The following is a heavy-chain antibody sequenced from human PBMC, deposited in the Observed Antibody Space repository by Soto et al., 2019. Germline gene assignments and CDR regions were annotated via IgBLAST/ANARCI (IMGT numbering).Heavy chain of an antibody. J-gene: IGHJ3*02. CDR3: ASDTSYYDSSDHFSADAFDI. CDR1: GFTSSSYW. D-gene: IGHD3-22*01. Sequence: EVQLVESGGGLVQPGGSLRLSCAASGFTSSSYWIHWVRQAPGKGLVWVSRISNDGSSTNYADSVKGRFTISRDNAKKTVYLKMNRLSAEDTAVYYCASDTSYYDSSDHFSADAFDIWGKGTMVTVCS. CDR2: ISNDGSST. V-gene: IGHV3-74*01.